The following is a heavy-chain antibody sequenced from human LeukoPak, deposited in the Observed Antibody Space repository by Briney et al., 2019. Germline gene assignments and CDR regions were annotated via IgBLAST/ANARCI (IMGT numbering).Heavy chain of an antibody. CDR2: IKGDGSER. CDR1: GFSISNYW. Sequence: LAGGSLRLSCAVSGFSISNYWVTWVRQAPGKGLEWVANIKGDGSERYYVDSVKGRFTISRDNAKNSLYLQMNSLRAEDTAVYYCVRQAGVSWGQGTLVTVSS. CDR3: VRQAGVS. V-gene: IGHV3-7*01. D-gene: IGHD6-19*01. J-gene: IGHJ5*02.